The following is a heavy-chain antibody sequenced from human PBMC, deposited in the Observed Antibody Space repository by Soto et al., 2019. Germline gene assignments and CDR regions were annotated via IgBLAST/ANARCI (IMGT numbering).Heavy chain of an antibody. CDR2: IYTSGSA. CDR1: GDSMTKYY. CDR3: ARTVGAAYYFDF. D-gene: IGHD1-26*01. V-gene: IGHV4-4*07. Sequence: SETLSLTCNVSGDSMTKYYWSWIRQPAGKGLEWIGRIYTSGSANYNPSLKSRVTMSIDTSNNHFSLNLKSVTAADTAVYYCARTVGAAYYFDFWGQGALVTVSS. J-gene: IGHJ4*02.